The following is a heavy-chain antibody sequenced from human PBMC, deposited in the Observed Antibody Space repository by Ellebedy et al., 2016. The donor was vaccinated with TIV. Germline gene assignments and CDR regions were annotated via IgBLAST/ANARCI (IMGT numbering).Heavy chain of an antibody. CDR1: GFTFTSYA. CDR3: ERVRVAARSGYFDL. D-gene: IGHD6-6*01. CDR2: ISSADST. J-gene: IGHJ2*01. V-gene: IGHV3-23*01. Sequence: GESLKISCAASGFTFTSYAMTWVRQAPGKGPEWVSSISSADSTYFADSVKGRFTISSDNSKNTVYLQMNSLSAEDTAVYYCERVRVAARSGYFDLWGRGTLVTVSS.